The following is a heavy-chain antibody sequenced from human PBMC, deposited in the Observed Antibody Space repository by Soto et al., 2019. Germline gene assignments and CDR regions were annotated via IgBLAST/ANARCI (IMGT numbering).Heavy chain of an antibody. CDR2: INHSGST. D-gene: IGHD6-13*01. CDR3: ARHGYIAAAGKNYYYYGMDV. V-gene: IGHV4-39*01. CDR1: GGSVSSSSYY. J-gene: IGHJ6*02. Sequence: SETLSLTCTLSGGSVSSSSYYSGWFRQPPGKGLEWIGEINHSGSTNYNPSLKSRVTISVDTSKNQFSLKLSSVTAADTAVYYCARHGYIAAAGKNYYYYGMDVWGQGTTVTVSS.